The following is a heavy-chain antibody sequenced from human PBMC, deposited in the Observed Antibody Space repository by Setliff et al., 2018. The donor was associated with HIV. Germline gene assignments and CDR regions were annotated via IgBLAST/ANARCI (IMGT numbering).Heavy chain of an antibody. CDR3: ARHMPSGDPFDF. CDR2: LYGSGDS. V-gene: IGHV3-53*01. Sequence: GGSLRLSCAASGFTLSNTYMAWVRQAPGKRPEWVSTLYGSGDSYHADSVKGRFTLSRDTSKNTMYLEMSSLRAEDTAMYYCARHMPSGDPFDFWGQGTLVTVSS. CDR1: GFTLSNTY. J-gene: IGHJ4*02. D-gene: IGHD7-27*01.